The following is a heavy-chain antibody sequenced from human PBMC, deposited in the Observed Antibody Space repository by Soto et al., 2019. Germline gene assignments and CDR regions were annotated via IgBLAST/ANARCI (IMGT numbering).Heavy chain of an antibody. CDR1: GGSISSYY. Sequence: SETLSLTCTVSGGSISSYYWSWIRQPPGKGLEWIGCIYYSGSTYYNPSLKSRVTISVDTSKNQFSLKLSSVTAADTAVYYCARQRGNWFDPWGQGTLVTVSS. CDR2: IYYSGST. CDR3: ARQRGNWFDP. J-gene: IGHJ5*02. V-gene: IGHV4-59*08. D-gene: IGHD3-10*01.